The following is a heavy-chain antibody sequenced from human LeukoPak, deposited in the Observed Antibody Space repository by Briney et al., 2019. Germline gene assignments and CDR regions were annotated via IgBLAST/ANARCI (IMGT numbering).Heavy chain of an antibody. Sequence: SETLSLTCTVSGSSISSYYWSWIRQPPGKGLEWIGYIYYSGSTNYNPSLKSRVTISVDTSKNQFSLKLSSVTAADTAVYYCARGYYYDSSGYLNWGQGTLVTVSS. CDR3: ARGYYYDSSGYLN. D-gene: IGHD3-22*01. CDR2: IYYSGST. J-gene: IGHJ4*02. CDR1: GSSISSYY. V-gene: IGHV4-59*01.